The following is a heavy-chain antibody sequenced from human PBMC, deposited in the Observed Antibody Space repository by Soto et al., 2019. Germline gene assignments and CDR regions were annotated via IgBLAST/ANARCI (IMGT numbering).Heavy chain of an antibody. CDR1: GFTFDDYA. CDR3: AKAYNWNDQIDY. Sequence: LRLSCAASGFTFDDYAMHWVRQAPGKGLEWVSGISWNSGSIGYADSVKGRFTISRDNAKNSLYLQMNSLRAEDTALYYCAKAYNWNDQIDYWGQGTLVTVSS. V-gene: IGHV3-9*01. J-gene: IGHJ4*02. CDR2: ISWNSGSI. D-gene: IGHD1-20*01.